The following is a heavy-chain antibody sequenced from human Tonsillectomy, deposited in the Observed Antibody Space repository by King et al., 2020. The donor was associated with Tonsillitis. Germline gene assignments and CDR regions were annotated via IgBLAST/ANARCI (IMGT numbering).Heavy chain of an antibody. CDR1: GYNFPTYW. V-gene: IGHV5-10-1*03. Sequence: VQLVESGAEVKKPGESLSISCQGSGYNFPTYWITWVRQIPGKGLEWMGRIDPSDSYTNYSPSFQGHVTISADKSITTAYLQWSSLQASDTAMYYCARHTSYYYDNSGYPVLDYWGQGTLVTVSS. J-gene: IGHJ4*02. CDR2: IDPSDSYT. CDR3: ARHTSYYYDNSGYPVLDY. D-gene: IGHD3-22*01.